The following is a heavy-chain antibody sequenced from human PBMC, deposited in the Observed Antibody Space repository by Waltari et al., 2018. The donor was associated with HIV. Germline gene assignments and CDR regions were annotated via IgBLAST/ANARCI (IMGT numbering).Heavy chain of an antibody. CDR2: ISSSSSTI. CDR1: GFTFSSYS. CDR3: ARDYDVDTAMVLYYYGMDV. D-gene: IGHD5-18*01. V-gene: IGHV3-48*01. J-gene: IGHJ6*02. Sequence: VHGGGSLRLSCAASGFTFSSYSMNWVRQAPGKGLEWVSYISSSSSTIYYADSVKGRFTISRDNAKNSLYLQMNSLRAEDTAVYYCARDYDVDTAMVLYYYGMDVWGQGTTVTVSS.